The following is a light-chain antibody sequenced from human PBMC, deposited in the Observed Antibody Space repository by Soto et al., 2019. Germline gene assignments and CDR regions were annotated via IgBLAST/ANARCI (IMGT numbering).Light chain of an antibody. CDR1: QDISNY. CDR2: DAS. Sequence: DIQMTQSPSSLSASVGDRVTITCQASQDISNYLNWYQHKPGKPPKLLIYDASNLETGVPSRFSGSGSRTDFTFTISSLQTEDVATYYCQQYEDLPLSFGPGTKVDF. CDR3: QQYEDLPLS. V-gene: IGKV1-33*01. J-gene: IGKJ3*01.